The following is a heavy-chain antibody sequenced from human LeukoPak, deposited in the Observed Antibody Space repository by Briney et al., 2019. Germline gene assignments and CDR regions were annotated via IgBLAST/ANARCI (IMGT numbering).Heavy chain of an antibody. CDR3: ASDMYCSGGSCYYADY. CDR2: INPNSGGT. D-gene: IGHD2-15*01. V-gene: IGHV1-2*02. CDR1: GYTFTGYY. Sequence: ASVKVSCKASGYTFTGYYMHWVRQAPGQGLEWMGWINPNSGGTNYAQKFQGRVTMTRDTSNSTAYMELSRLRSDDTAVYYCASDMYCSGGSCYYADYWGQGTLVTVSS. J-gene: IGHJ4*02.